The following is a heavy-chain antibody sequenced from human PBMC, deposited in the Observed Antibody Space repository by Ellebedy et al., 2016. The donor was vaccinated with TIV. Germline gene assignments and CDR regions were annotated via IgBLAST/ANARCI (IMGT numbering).Heavy chain of an antibody. CDR1: GFTFSDAW. Sequence: GESLKISCAASGFTFSDAWMSWVRQAPGKGLEWVANIKEDGSEKYYVDSERGRFTVSRDNAKNSVYLQLNNLRAGDTAVYYCARDQQSSGWYPERNFDFWGQGSLVAVSP. J-gene: IGHJ4*02. CDR2: IKEDGSEK. V-gene: IGHV3-7*01. CDR3: ARDQQSSGWYPERNFDF. D-gene: IGHD6-19*01.